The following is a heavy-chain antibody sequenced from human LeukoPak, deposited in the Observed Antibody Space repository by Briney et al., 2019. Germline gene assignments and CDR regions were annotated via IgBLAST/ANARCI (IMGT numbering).Heavy chain of an antibody. J-gene: IGHJ1*01. CDR1: GFTFSSYS. CDR2: ISSSSSYI. CDR3: ARPIATAGPEYFQH. V-gene: IGHV3-21*01. Sequence: GGSLRLSCAASGFTFSSYSMNWDRQAPGKGLEWVSSISSSSSYIYYADSMKGRFTISRDNANNSLYLQMNSLRAEDTAVYYCARPIATAGPEYFQHWGQGTLVTVSS. D-gene: IGHD6-13*01.